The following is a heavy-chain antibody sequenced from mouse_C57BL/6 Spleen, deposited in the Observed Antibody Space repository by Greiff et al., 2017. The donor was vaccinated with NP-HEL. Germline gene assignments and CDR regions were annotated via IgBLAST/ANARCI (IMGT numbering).Heavy chain of an antibody. D-gene: IGHD2-3*01. J-gene: IGHJ1*03. CDR3: ARVTTPWYFDV. CDR1: GYTFTSYT. CDR2: INPSSGYT. Sequence: QVQLQQSGAELARPGASVKMSCKASGYTFTSYTMHWVKQRPGQGLEWIGYINPSSGYTKYNQKFKDKTTLTADKSSSTAYMQLSSLTSEDSAVYYGARVTTPWYFDVWGTGTTVTVSS. V-gene: IGHV1-4*01.